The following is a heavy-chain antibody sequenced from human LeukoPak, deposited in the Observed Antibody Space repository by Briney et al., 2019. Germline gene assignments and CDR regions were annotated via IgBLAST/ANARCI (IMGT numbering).Heavy chain of an antibody. J-gene: IGHJ4*02. CDR2: IYYSGST. CDR3: ARGKSGRGGFDY. Sequence: SETLSLTCTVSGGSISSYYWSWIRQPPGKGLEWIGYIYYSGSTNYNPSLKSRVTISVDTSKNQFSLKLSSVTAADTAVYYCARGKSGRGGFDYWGQGTLVTVSS. CDR1: GGSISSYY. D-gene: IGHD1-26*01. V-gene: IGHV4-59*12.